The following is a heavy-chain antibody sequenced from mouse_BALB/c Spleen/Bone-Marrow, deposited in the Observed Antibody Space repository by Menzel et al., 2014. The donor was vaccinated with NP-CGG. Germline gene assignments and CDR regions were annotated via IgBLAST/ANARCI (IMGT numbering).Heavy chain of an antibody. CDR2: IDTSYTNT. D-gene: IGHD2-13*01. CDR1: GYTFTDYW. J-gene: IGHJ3*01. V-gene: IGHV1-69*01. Sequence: QVQLQQSGAELVMPGASVKMSCKASGYTFTDYWIHWVKQRPGQGLEWIGAIDTSYTNTTYNQKFKGKATLTVDASSGTAYIQLSSLTSEDSAVYYCANIYYGDYGWFSYWGQGTLVTVSA. CDR3: ANIYYGDYGWFSY.